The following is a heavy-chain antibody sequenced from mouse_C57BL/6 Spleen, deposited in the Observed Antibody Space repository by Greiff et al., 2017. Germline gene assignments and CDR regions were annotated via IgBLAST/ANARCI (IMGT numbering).Heavy chain of an antibody. D-gene: IGHD2-4*01. Sequence: EVKLMESGPGLVKPSQSLSLTCSVTGYSITSGYYWNWIRQFPGSKLEWRGYISYDGSDNYNPSLKNRISITLEKSKNQFFMKLNSMTIEDTATYFCARHDYDYYLGFGCDYWGQGTTLTVSS. V-gene: IGHV3-6*01. J-gene: IGHJ2*01. CDR3: ARHDYDYYLGFGCDY. CDR2: ISYDGSD. CDR1: GYSITSGYY.